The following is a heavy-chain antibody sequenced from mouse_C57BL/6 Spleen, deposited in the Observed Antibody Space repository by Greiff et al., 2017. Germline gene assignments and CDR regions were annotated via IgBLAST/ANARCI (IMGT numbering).Heavy chain of an antibody. CDR3: TRGGREVDY. V-gene: IGHV5S21*01. Sequence: EVKLVESGEGLVKPGGSLKLSCAASGFTFSSYAMSWVRQTPEKRLEWVAYISSGGDYIYYADTVKGRFPISRANARNTLYLQMSSLKSEDTAMYYCTRGGREVDYWGQGTTLTVSS. CDR2: ISSGGDYI. J-gene: IGHJ2*01. CDR1: GFTFSSYA.